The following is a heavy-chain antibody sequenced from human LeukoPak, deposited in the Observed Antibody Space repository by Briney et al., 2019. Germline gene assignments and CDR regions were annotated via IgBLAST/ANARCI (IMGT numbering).Heavy chain of an antibody. CDR1: RFTFSSYS. V-gene: IGHV3-48*02. Sequence: GGSLRLSCAASRFTFSSYSMNWVRQAPGKGLEWMSYISSSSSAIYYADSVKGRFTISRDNAKNSLYLQMNSLRDEDTAVYYCVRDRFYSFDYSGQGTLVTVSS. CDR3: VRDRFYSFDY. CDR2: ISSSSSAI. J-gene: IGHJ4*02.